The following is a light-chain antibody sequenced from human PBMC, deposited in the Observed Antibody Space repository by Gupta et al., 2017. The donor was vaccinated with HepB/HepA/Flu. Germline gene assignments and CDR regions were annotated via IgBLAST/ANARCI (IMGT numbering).Light chain of an antibody. CDR1: QSISSW. J-gene: IGKJ2*04. Sequence: DIQMTQSPSTLSPSVGDRVTITCRASQSISSWLAWYQQKPGKAPKLLIYKASSLESGVPSRFSGSGSGTEFTLTISSLQPDDFATYYCQQYNSYPMCSFGQGTKLEIK. V-gene: IGKV1-5*03. CDR3: QQYNSYPMCS. CDR2: KAS.